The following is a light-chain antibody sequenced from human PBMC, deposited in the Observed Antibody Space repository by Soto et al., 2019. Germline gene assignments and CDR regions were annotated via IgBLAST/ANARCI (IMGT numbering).Light chain of an antibody. CDR2: DAS. CDR3: QQYSASPRT. J-gene: IGKJ1*01. V-gene: IGKV3D-15*01. CDR1: QSVDIN. Sequence: EIVLTQSPATLSVSPGDRVTLSCRASQSVDINLAWYQQKPGQAPRLLIYDASNRATGIPARFSGSGSGTDFTLTISSLEPEDFAVYYCQQYSASPRTFGQGTKVDIK.